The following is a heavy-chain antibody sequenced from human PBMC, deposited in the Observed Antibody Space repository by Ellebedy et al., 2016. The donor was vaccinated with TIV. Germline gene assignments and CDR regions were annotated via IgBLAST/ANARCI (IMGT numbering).Heavy chain of an antibody. V-gene: IGHV3-21*04. CDR2: ITSPGGYI. J-gene: IGHJ5*02. Sequence: GGSLRLXXEGSGFTFSSYNMNWVRQAPGKGLEWVAAITSPGGYIHYADSVKGRFTISRDNSKNTLYLQMYSLRAEDTAVYYCARFLHCSSTACHNNWFNPWGQGTLVTVSS. CDR3: ARFLHCSSTACHNNWFNP. CDR1: GFTFSSYN. D-gene: IGHD2-2*02.